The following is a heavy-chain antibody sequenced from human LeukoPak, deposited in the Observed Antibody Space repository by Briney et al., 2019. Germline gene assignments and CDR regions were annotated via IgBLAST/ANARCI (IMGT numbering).Heavy chain of an antibody. V-gene: IGHV3-23*01. CDR2: ISGGSGST. Sequence: PGGSLRLSCAACRFTFSSSAMSWVRQAPGKGLAWVSTISGGSGSTYCADSVKGRFTISRDNSKNTLYLQMNSLRDEDTAVYYCAKHRFESGGYHSTDWGQGTLVTVSS. CDR3: AKHRFESGGYHSTD. J-gene: IGHJ4*02. D-gene: IGHD3-22*01. CDR1: RFTFSSSA.